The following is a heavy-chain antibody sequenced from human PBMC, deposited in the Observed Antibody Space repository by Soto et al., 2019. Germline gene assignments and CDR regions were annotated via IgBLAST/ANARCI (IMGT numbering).Heavy chain of an antibody. Sequence: QVQLVQSGDEVKKPGASVKVSCKASGYTFTNYGISWVRQAPGQGLEWMGWISPYNGNTKYPQKLQGRVTMTTGTSPGTSSVELGSMRSDDTAVYFCARDGDRCTSTRCSPWPDTHFDLWGRGTLVTVSS. CDR2: ISPYNGNT. CDR1: GYTFTNYG. V-gene: IGHV1-18*01. CDR3: ARDGDRCTSTRCSPWPDTHFDL. J-gene: IGHJ2*01. D-gene: IGHD2-2*01.